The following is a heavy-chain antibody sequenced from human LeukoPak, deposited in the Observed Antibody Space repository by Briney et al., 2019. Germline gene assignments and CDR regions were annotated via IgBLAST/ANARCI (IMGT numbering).Heavy chain of an antibody. V-gene: IGHV4-61*01. CDR2: IYYSGST. CDR1: GGSVSSGSYY. CDR3: ARVQDTAMVYFDY. J-gene: IGHJ4*02. Sequence: PSETLSLTCTVSGGSVSSGSYYWSWVRQPPGKGLEWIGYIYYSGSTNYNPSLKSRVTISVDTSKNQFTLRLSSVTAADTAVYYCARVQDTAMVYFDYWGQGTLVTVSS. D-gene: IGHD5-18*01.